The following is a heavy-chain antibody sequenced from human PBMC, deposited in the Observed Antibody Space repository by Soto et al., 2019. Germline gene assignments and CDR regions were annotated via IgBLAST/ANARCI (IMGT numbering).Heavy chain of an antibody. J-gene: IGHJ3*02. V-gene: IGHV5-51*01. Sequence: PGESLKISCKGSGYSFTSYWIGWVRQMPGKGLEWMGIIYPGDSDTRYSPSFQGQVTISADKSISTAYLQWSSLKASDTATYYCARHLAYYYDSSGSGNDAFDIWGQGTMVTVSS. CDR1: GYSFTSYW. D-gene: IGHD3-22*01. CDR2: IYPGDSDT. CDR3: ARHLAYYYDSSGSGNDAFDI.